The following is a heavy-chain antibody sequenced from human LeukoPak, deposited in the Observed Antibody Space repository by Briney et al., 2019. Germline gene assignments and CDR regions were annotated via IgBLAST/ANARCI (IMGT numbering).Heavy chain of an antibody. CDR3: ASSSKVVRPDSWDY. D-gene: IGHD6-6*01. V-gene: IGHV4-34*01. J-gene: IGHJ4*02. CDR1: GGSFSGYY. Sequence: KTSETLSLTCAVDGGSFSGYYWNWIRQPPGKGLEWIGEINHSGSTNYNPSLKSRVTISVDTSKNQFSMKLSSVTAADTSIYFCASSSKVVRPDSWDYWGQGTLVTVSS. CDR2: INHSGST.